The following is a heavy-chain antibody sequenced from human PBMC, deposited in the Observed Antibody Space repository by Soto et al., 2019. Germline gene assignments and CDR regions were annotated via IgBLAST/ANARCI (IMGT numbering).Heavy chain of an antibody. CDR3: ASLGLIWSGEDNWFDP. Sequence: GGSLRLSCAASGFTFSSYAMHWVRQAPGKGLEWVAVISYDGSNKYYADSVKGRFTISRDNSKNTLYLQMNSLRAEDTAVYYCASLGLIWSGEDNWFDPWGQGTPVTVSS. CDR2: ISYDGSNK. CDR1: GFTFSSYA. D-gene: IGHD3-3*01. V-gene: IGHV3-30-3*01. J-gene: IGHJ5*02.